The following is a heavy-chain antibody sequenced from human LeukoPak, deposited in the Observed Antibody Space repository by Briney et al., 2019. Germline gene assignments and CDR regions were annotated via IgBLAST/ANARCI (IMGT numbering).Heavy chain of an antibody. J-gene: IGHJ3*02. CDR2: MNPNSGNT. Sequence: ASVKVSCKASGYTFTSYDINWVRQATGQGLEWMGWMNPNSGNTGYAQKFQGRVTITRNTSISTPYMELSSLRSEDTAVYYCARGIGGYCSSTSCVFDMWGQGTMVTVSS. CDR1: GYTFTSYD. V-gene: IGHV1-8*03. CDR3: ARGIGGYCSSTSCVFDM. D-gene: IGHD2-2*01.